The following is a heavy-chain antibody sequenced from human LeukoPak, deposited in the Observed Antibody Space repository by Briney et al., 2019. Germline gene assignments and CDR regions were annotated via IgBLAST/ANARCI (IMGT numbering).Heavy chain of an antibody. CDR2: ISSSSSTI. V-gene: IGHV3-48*04. CDR3: ARRTNSGVDY. J-gene: IGHJ4*02. CDR1: GFTFSSYS. Sequence: GGSLRLSCAASGFTFSSYSMNWVRQAPGKGLEWVSYISSSSSTIYYADSVKGRFTISRDNAKNSLYLQMNSLSAEDTAVYYCARRTNSGVDYWGQGTLVTVSS. D-gene: IGHD5-12*01.